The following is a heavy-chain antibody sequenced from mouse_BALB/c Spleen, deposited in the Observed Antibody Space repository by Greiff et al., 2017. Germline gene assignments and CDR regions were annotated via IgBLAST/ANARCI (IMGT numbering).Heavy chain of an antibody. V-gene: IGHV5-4*02. CDR1: GFTFSDYY. J-gene: IGHJ1*01. CDR2: ISDGGSYT. Sequence: EVMLVESRGGLVKPGGSLKLSCAASGFTFSDYYMYWVRQTPEKRLEWVATISDGGSYTYYPDSVKGRFTISRDNAKNNLYLQMSSLKSEDTAMYYCARDRFDVWGAGTTVTVSS. CDR3: ARDRFDV.